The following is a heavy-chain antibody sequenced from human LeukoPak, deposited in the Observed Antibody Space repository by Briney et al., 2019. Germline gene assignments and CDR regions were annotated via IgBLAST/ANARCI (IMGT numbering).Heavy chain of an antibody. D-gene: IGHD1-7*01. J-gene: IGHJ5*02. Sequence: GASVKVSCKASGGTFSSYAISWVRQAPGQGLEWMGGIIPIFGTANYAQKFQGRVTITADESTSTAYMELSSLRSEDTAVYYCARDNWNYGGWFDPWGQGTLVTVSS. V-gene: IGHV1-69*13. CDR2: IIPIFGTA. CDR3: ARDNWNYGGWFDP. CDR1: GGTFSSYA.